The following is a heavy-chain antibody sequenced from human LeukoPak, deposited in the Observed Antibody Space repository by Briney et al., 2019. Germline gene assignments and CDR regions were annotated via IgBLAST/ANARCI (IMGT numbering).Heavy chain of an antibody. J-gene: IGHJ4*02. D-gene: IGHD2/OR15-2a*01. Sequence: GSVKVSCEASGYTFTDYFLHWVRQAPGRGLEWMAWINPKTGGTKYAQNFQGRVTVTRDTSISTLYMELTRLMSDDTAVYYCARVRDVTGLLYWGQGNLVTVSS. CDR2: INPKTGGT. V-gene: IGHV1-2*02. CDR1: GYTFTDYF. CDR3: ARVRDVTGLLY.